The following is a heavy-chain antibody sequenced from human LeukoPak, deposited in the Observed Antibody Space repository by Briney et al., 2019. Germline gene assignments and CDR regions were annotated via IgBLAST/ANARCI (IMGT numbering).Heavy chain of an antibody. V-gene: IGHV3-73*01. D-gene: IGHD2-21*01. CDR1: GFTFSDSG. CDR2: IRSKANSYAT. CDR3: TRYGDYPFDY. J-gene: IGHJ4*02. Sequence: GGSLRLSCAASGFTFSDSGMHWVRQASGKGLEWVGRIRSKANSYATAYAASVKGRFTISRYDSKNTAYLQMNSLKTEDTAVYYCTRYGDYPFDYWGQGTLVTVSS.